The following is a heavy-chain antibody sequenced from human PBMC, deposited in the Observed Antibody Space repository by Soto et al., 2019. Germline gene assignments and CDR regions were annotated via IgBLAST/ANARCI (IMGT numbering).Heavy chain of an antibody. CDR3: ARQDYDFWSGYYNPXXRYGVDV. Sequence: SLKISCKGXXXNFPXXXIGGVRQMPGKGLEWMGIIYPDXSDTIYSPSFQGXVTISADKSISTAYLQWSXPGASDTAMYFCARQDYDFWSGYYNPXXRYGVDVWGQGTTVTVSS. J-gene: IGHJ6*02. D-gene: IGHD3-3*01. CDR2: IYPDXSDT. CDR1: XXNFPXXX. V-gene: IGHV5-51*01.